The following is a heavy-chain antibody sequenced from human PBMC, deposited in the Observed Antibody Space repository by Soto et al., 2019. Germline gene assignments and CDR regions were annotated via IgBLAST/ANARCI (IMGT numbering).Heavy chain of an antibody. CDR1: GGSISSSSYY. D-gene: IGHD1-1*01. Sequence: QLQLQESGPGLVKPSETLSLTCTVSGGSISSSSYYWGWIRQPPGKGLEWIGSIYYSGSTYYNPSLKSRVTISVDTSKNQFSLKLSSVTAADTAVYYCAREDGRDWYFDLWGRGTLVTVSS. J-gene: IGHJ2*01. CDR2: IYYSGST. CDR3: AREDGRDWYFDL. V-gene: IGHV4-39*07.